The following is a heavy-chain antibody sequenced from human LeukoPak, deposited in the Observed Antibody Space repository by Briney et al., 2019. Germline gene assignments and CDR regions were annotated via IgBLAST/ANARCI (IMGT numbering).Heavy chain of an antibody. J-gene: IGHJ4*02. V-gene: IGHV3-30*18. CDR2: ISHFGSNE. CDR3: AKIPADYGGNSGNFDY. CDR1: GFIFSSSG. Sequence: GGSLRLSCAASGFIFSSSGMHWVRQAPGKGLQWVAVISHFGSNEYYADSVKGRFTISRDNSKNMLYLQMDSLRAEDTAVYYCAKIPADYGGNSGNFDYWGQGTLVTVSS. D-gene: IGHD4-23*01.